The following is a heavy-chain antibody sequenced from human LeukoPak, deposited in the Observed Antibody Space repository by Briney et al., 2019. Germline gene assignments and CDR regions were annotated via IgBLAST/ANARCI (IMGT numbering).Heavy chain of an antibody. CDR3: AKVVVATHDAFDI. J-gene: IGHJ3*02. D-gene: IGHD5-12*01. Sequence: GGSLRLSCAASGFTFSSYSMNWVRQAPGKGLEWVSSISSSSNYIYYADSVKGRFTISRDNSKNTLYLQMNSLRAEDTAVYYCAKVVVATHDAFDIWGQGTMVTVSS. CDR2: ISSSSNYI. V-gene: IGHV3-21*04. CDR1: GFTFSSYS.